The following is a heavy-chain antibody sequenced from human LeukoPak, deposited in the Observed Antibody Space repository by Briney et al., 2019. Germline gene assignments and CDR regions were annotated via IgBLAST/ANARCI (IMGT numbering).Heavy chain of an antibody. CDR3: ARGASTRPFDI. J-gene: IGHJ3*02. V-gene: IGHV4-38-2*02. Sequence: PSETLSLTCTVSGYSISSGYYWGWIRQPPGQGLEWIGSIYYSGSTYYNPSLKSRVTISVDTSKNQFSLKLSSVTAADTAVYYCARGASTRPFDIWGQGTMVTVSS. D-gene: IGHD5/OR15-5a*01. CDR2: IYYSGST. CDR1: GYSISSGYY.